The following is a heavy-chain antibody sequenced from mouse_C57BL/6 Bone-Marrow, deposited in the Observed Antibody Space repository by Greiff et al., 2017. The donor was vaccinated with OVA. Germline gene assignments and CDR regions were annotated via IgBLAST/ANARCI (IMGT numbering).Heavy chain of an antibody. J-gene: IGHJ4*01. CDR2: IWSGGST. Sequence: VQLVESGPGLVQPSQSLSITCTVSGFSLTSYGVHWVRQSPGKGLEWLGVIWSGGSTDYNAAFISRLSISKDNSKSQVFFKMNSLQADDTAIYYCARNGWLLPLYAMDYWGQGTSVTVSS. CDR1: GFSLTSYG. CDR3: ARNGWLLPLYAMDY. D-gene: IGHD2-3*01. V-gene: IGHV2-2*01.